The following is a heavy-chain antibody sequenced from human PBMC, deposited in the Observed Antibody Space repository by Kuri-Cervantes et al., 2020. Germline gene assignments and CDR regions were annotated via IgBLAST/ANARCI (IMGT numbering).Heavy chain of an antibody. D-gene: IGHD3-3*01. CDR3: ARGPYDFWSGYSYYYYYGMDV. V-gene: IGHV1-18*01. CDR1: GHTFTSYG. J-gene: IGHJ6*02. CDR2: ISAYNGNT. Sequence: ASVKVSCKASGHTFTSYGISWVRQAPGQGLEWMGWISAYNGNTNYAQKLQGRVTMTTDTSTSTAYMELSSLRSEDTAVYYCARGPYDFWSGYSYYYYYGMDVWGQGTTVTVSS.